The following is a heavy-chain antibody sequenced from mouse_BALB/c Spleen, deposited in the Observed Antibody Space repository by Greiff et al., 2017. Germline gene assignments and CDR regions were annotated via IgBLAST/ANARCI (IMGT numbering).Heavy chain of an antibody. CDR2: ISSGGSYT. J-gene: IGHJ2*01. V-gene: IGHV5-9-4*01. CDR3: AREGFDY. CDR1: GFTFSSYA. Sequence: EVKLMESGGGLVKPGGSLKLSCAASGFTFSSYAMSWVRQSPEKRLEWVAEISSGGSYTYYPDTVTGRFTISRDNAKNTLYLEMSSLRSEDTAMYYCAREGFDYWGQGTTLTVSS.